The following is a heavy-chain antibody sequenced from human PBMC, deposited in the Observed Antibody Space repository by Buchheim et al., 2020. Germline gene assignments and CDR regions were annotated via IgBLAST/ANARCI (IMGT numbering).Heavy chain of an antibody. CDR3: AKGVETVGWLGGFDY. D-gene: IGHD6-19*01. CDR1: GFTFSSYG. Sequence: QVQLVESGGGVVQPGRSLRLSCAASGFTFSSYGMHWVRQAPGKGLEWVAVISYDGSNKYYADSVKGRFTISRDNSKNTLYLQMNSLRAEDTAVYYCAKGVETVGWLGGFDYWAQGTL. V-gene: IGHV3-30*18. CDR2: ISYDGSNK. J-gene: IGHJ4*02.